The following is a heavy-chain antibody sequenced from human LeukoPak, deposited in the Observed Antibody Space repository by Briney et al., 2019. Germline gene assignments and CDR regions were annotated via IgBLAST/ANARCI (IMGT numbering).Heavy chain of an antibody. CDR1: GGSISSSNW. V-gene: IGHV4-4*02. CDR3: ARILKPGSGNYPFDY. CDR2: IYHSGST. D-gene: IGHD3-10*01. J-gene: IGHJ4*02. Sequence: SGTLSLTCAVSGGSISSSNWWSWVRQPPGKGLEWIGEIYHSGSTNYNPSLKSRVTISVDKSKNQFSLKLSSVTAADTAVYYCARILKPGSGNYPFDYWGQGTLVTVSS.